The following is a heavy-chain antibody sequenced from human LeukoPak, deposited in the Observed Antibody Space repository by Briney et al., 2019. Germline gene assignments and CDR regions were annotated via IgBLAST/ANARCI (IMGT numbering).Heavy chain of an antibody. D-gene: IGHD4/OR15-4a*01. CDR3: AKRAGAYSHPYDY. J-gene: IGHJ4*02. CDR2: ISGSDSNT. Sequence: GGSLRLSCAASGFTLSSYGMSWVRQAPGKGLDWVSAISGSDSNTYYADSVKGRFTISRDNSKNTLYLQMSSLRAEDTAKYYCAKRAGAYSHPYDYWGQGTLVTVSS. V-gene: IGHV3-23*01. CDR1: GFTLSSYG.